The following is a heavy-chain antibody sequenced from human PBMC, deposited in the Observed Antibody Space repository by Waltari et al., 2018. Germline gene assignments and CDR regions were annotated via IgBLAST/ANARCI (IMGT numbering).Heavy chain of an antibody. CDR1: GGSFSGYY. J-gene: IGHJ6*02. Sequence: QVQLQQWGAGLLQPSETLSLTCAVYGGSFSGYYWGWIRQPPGKGLEWIGDINPSGNTNHNPSLRSRVTMLVDTSKSQFSRQLNSVTAADTAVYYCVRREDCTGPGGNCYSGDSFAMDVWGQGTTVTVSS. CDR2: INPSGNT. V-gene: IGHV4-34*02. CDR3: VRREDCTGPGGNCYSGDSFAMDV. D-gene: IGHD2-8*02.